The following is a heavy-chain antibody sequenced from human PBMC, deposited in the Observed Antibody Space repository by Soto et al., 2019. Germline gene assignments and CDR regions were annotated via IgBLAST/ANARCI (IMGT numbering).Heavy chain of an antibody. CDR2: IYGTAYT. Sequence: QLQLQESGPGLVKPSETLSLSCTVSGGSITSSFYWGWIRQPPGKGLEWIGSIYGTAYTYYNPFLKGRVTISADTSKNKFSLNLISVSAAATAVYYGRSSCRYSTDVCSQGATVPVSS. CDR3: RSSCRYSTDV. CDR1: GGSITSSFY. V-gene: IGHV4-39*01. D-gene: IGHD2-15*01. J-gene: IGHJ6*02.